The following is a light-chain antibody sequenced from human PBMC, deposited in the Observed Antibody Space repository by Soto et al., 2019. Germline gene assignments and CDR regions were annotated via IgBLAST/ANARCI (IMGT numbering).Light chain of an antibody. CDR1: QSISSY. J-gene: IGKJ3*01. Sequence: ETVLTQKTAALCCSGGERSTLSCTASQSISSYLAWYQQKPGQAPRLLIYDASNRATGIPARFSGSGSGTDFTLTISSLQPEDVATYYRQKHNRAPLVFGPGTKVDIK. CDR3: QKHNRAPLV. V-gene: IGKV3-11*01. CDR2: DAS.